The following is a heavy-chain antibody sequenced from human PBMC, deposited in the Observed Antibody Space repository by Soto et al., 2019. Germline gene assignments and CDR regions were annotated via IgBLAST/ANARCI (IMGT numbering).Heavy chain of an antibody. CDR1: GYNFSTYA. J-gene: IGHJ6*02. D-gene: IGHD6-13*01. CDR2: INTGNGNT. Sequence: ASVKVSCKASGYNFSTYALLWVRQAPGQGLEWMGWINTGNGNTKYSQKFQGRVTMTRDTSASTAFLELSSLKSEDTAVYYCARHISNFRYYYYAMDVWGQGTTVTVSS. V-gene: IGHV1-3*04. CDR3: ARHISNFRYYYYAMDV.